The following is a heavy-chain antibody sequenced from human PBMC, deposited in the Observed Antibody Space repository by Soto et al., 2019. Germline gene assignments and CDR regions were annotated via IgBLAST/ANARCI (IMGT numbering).Heavy chain of an antibody. CDR2: INAYNGNT. CDR3: ARVLPPFDP. CDR1: GYTLTGDG. V-gene: IGHV1-18*01. Sequence: GASVKVSCKASGYTLTGDGIGWVRQAPGQGLEWMGWINAYNGNTNYAQKLQGRVTMTTDTSTSTAYMELRSLRSDDTAVYYCARVLPPFDPWGQGTLVTVSS. J-gene: IGHJ5*02.